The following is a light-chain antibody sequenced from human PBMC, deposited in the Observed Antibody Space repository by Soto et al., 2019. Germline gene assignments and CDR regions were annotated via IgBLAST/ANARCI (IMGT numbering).Light chain of an antibody. CDR1: SSDVGGYNY. CDR3: SSYTSSYV. CDR2: DVS. V-gene: IGLV2-14*01. Sequence: QSALTQPASVSGSPGQSITISCTGTSSDVGGYNYVSWYQQHPGKAPKLMIYDVSNRPPGVSNRFSGSKSGNTASLTISGLQAEHEADYYCSSYTSSYVFGTGTKLTVL. J-gene: IGLJ1*01.